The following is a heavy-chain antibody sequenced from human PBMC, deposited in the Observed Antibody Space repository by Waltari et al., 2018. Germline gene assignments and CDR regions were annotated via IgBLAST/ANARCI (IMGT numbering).Heavy chain of an antibody. J-gene: IGHJ2*01. Sequence: QVQLQESGPGLVKPSQTLSLTCTVSGGSISSGRYYWSWIRQPAGKGLEWIGRIYTSGSTNYNPSLKSRVTISVDTSKNHFSLKLSSVTAADTAVYYCAKTTVTTTLLYWYFDLWGRGTLVTVSS. CDR1: GGSISSGRYY. D-gene: IGHD4-17*01. V-gene: IGHV4-61*02. CDR2: IYTSGST. CDR3: AKTTVTTTLLYWYFDL.